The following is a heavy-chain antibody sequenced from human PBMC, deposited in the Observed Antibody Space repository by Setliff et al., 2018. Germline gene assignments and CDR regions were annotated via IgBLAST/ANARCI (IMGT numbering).Heavy chain of an antibody. D-gene: IGHD5-12*01. V-gene: IGHV4-4*07. CDR3: ARDQWVRSPPLYFSYSMDV. Sequence: PSETLSLTCTVSGGSIINSYYWSWIRQPAGKGLEWIGRISTSGSTNYNPSLKSRVTVSLDTYKNQFSLKLTSVTAADTAVYYCARDQWVRSPPLYFSYSMDVWGQGTTVTVSS. J-gene: IGHJ6*02. CDR1: GGSIINSYY. CDR2: ISTSGST.